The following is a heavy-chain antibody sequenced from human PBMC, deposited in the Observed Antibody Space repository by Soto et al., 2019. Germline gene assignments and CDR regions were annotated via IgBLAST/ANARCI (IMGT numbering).Heavy chain of an antibody. CDR3: AKCSSGWYREFDY. J-gene: IGHJ4*02. Sequence: GGSLRLSCAASGFTFDDYAMHWVRQAPGKGLEWVSGISWSSGSIGYADSVKGRFTISRDNAKNSLYLQMNSLRAEDTALYYCAKCSSGWYREFDYWGQGTLVTVSS. CDR2: ISWSSGSI. V-gene: IGHV3-9*01. CDR1: GFTFDDYA. D-gene: IGHD6-19*01.